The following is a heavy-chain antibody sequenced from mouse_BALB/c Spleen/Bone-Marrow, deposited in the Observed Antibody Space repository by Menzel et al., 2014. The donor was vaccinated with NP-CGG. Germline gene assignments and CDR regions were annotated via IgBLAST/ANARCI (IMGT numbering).Heavy chain of an antibody. V-gene: IGHV5-6-4*01. J-gene: IGHJ2*01. CDR2: ISSGGSYT. CDR3: TREDTNWDFDY. CDR1: GFTFSSYT. Sequence: EVQGVESGGGLVKPGGSLKLSCAASGFTFSSYTMPWVRQTPEKRLEWVATISSGGSYTYYPDSVKGRFTISRDNTKNTLYLQMSSLKSEYTAMYYCTREDTNWDFDYWGQGTTLTVSS. D-gene: IGHD4-1*01.